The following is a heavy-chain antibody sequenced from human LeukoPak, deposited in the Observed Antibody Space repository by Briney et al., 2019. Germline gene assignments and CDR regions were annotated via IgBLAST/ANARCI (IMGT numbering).Heavy chain of an antibody. CDR3: ARDQRVTGRPDIDY. V-gene: IGHV3-74*03. CDR1: GFTFRNHW. D-gene: IGHD6-6*01. J-gene: IGHJ4*02. CDR2: ISNDGSST. Sequence: AGGSLRLSCAASGFTFRNHWMHWVRQTPGKGLVWVSRISNDGSSTTYADSVKGRFTISRDNAKNTLYLQMNNLRAEDTAMYYCARDQRVTGRPDIDYWGQGTLVIVSS.